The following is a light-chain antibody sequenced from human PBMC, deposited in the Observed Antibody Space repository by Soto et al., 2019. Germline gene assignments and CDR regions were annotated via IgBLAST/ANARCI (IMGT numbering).Light chain of an antibody. CDR1: QSVSSN. CDR2: GAS. Sequence: EIVMTQSPATLSVSPGERATLSCRASQSVSSNLAWYQQKPGQAPRLLIYGASTRATGIPARFSGSGSGTEFTLTISSLQSEDFAVYYCQQRRTWPRISFGPGTKVDIK. CDR3: QQRRTWPRIS. V-gene: IGKV3-15*01. J-gene: IGKJ3*01.